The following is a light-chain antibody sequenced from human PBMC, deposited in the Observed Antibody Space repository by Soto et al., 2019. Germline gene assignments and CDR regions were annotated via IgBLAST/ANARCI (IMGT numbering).Light chain of an antibody. CDR1: QNIRSY. Sequence: DIQMTQSPTSLSASVGDRVTISCRAGQNIRSYLNWYQQIPGKAPNLLIYATSILQTGVPSRFSGTGSGTYFTLTINGLQPEYFATYYCQQGYTTRWTFGQGTKVDIK. V-gene: IGKV1-39*01. CDR2: ATS. CDR3: QQGYTTRWT. J-gene: IGKJ1*01.